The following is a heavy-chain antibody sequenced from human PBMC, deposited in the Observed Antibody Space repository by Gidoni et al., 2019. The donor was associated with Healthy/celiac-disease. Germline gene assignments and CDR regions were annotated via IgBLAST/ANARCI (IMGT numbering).Heavy chain of an antibody. CDR3: ARDDILTGYYSPSYYFDF. V-gene: IGHV3-21*01. D-gene: IGHD3-9*01. CDR1: GFTFSSYS. CDR2: ISSSSSYI. Sequence: EVQLVESGGGLVKPGGSLRLSCAASGFTFSSYSMNWVRQAPGKGREWVSSISSSSSYIYYADSVKGRFTISRDNAKNSLYLQMNSLRAEDTAVYYCARDDILTGYYSPSYYFDFWGQGTLVTVSS. J-gene: IGHJ4*02.